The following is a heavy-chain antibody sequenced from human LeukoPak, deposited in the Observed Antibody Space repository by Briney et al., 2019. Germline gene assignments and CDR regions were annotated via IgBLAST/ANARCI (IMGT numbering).Heavy chain of an antibody. D-gene: IGHD3-22*01. V-gene: IGHV1-24*01. CDR3: ATASDDSGGYYFKAFDI. CDR2: FDPEDGET. J-gene: IGHJ3*02. CDR1: GYTLTELS. Sequence: ASVKVSCKVSGYTLTELSMHWVRQAPGKGLEWMGRFDPEDGETIYAQKFQGRVTMTEDTSADTAYMELSSLRSEDTAMYYCATASDDSGGYYFKAFDIWGQGTMVTVSS.